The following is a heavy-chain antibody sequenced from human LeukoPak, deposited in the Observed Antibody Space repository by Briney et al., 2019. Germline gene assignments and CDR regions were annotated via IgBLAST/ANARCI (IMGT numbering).Heavy chain of an antibody. CDR2: IKEDGSEK. CDR1: GSTFSRYW. V-gene: IGHV3-7*01. J-gene: IGHJ4*02. CDR3: ARHDY. Sequence: GGSLRLSCAASGSTFSRYWMSWVRQAPGKGPEWVASIKEDGSEKYYVDSVKGRFTISRDNAKNSLYPQMNSLRVEDTAVYYCARHDYWGPGTQVTVSS.